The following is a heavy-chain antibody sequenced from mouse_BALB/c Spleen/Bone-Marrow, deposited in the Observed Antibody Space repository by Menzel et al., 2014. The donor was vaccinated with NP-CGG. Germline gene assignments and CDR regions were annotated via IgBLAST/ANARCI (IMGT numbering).Heavy chain of an antibody. CDR2: IRNKANGYTT. V-gene: IGHV7-3*02. Sequence: EVQGAESGAGLVQPGGSLRLSCATSGFTFTDYYMSWVRQPPGKALEWLGFIRNKANGYTTEYSASVKGRFTISRDNSQSILYLQMNPLRAEDSATYYCARDDYYAMDYWGQGTSVTVSS. CDR1: GFTFTDYY. CDR3: ARDDYYAMDY. J-gene: IGHJ4*01.